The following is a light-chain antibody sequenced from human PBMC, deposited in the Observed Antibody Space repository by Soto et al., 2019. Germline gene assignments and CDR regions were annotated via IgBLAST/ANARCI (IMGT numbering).Light chain of an antibody. CDR3: SSYTSSSTPYV. V-gene: IGLV2-14*01. J-gene: IGLJ1*01. Sequence: QSALTQPASVSGSPGQSITISCTGTSSDVGGYNYVSWYQQHPGKAPKLMIYEVSNRPSGVSNRFSGSKSGNKASLTISGLPAADEAAYSCSSYTSSSTPYVFGTGTKLTVL. CDR1: SSDVGGYNY. CDR2: EVS.